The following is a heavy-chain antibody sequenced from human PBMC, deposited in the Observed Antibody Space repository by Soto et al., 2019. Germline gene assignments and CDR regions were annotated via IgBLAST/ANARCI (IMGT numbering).Heavy chain of an antibody. D-gene: IGHD4-17*01. V-gene: IGHV4-39*01. CDR2: IYYSGST. Sequence: QLQLQESGPGLVKPSETLSLTCTVSGGSISSSSYYWGWIRQPPGKGLEWIGSIYYSGSTYYNPSLKSRVTISVDTSKNQFALKHSSVTAADTAVYYCYYGDHRDYYYYGMDVWGQGTTVTVSS. J-gene: IGHJ6*02. CDR3: YYGDHRDYYYYGMDV. CDR1: GGSISSSSYY.